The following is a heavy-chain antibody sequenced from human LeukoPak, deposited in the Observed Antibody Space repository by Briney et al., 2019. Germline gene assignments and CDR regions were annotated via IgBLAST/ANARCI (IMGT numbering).Heavy chain of an antibody. CDR1: GFTFSSYA. Sequence: PWGSLRLSCAASGFTFSSYAMSWVRQAPGKGLEWVSAISGSGGSTYYADSVKGRFTISRDNSKNTLYLQMNSLGAEDTAVYYCAKDAIAAPNGYYFDYWGQGTLVTVSS. V-gene: IGHV3-23*01. J-gene: IGHJ4*02. CDR2: ISGSGGST. D-gene: IGHD6-13*01. CDR3: AKDAIAAPNGYYFDY.